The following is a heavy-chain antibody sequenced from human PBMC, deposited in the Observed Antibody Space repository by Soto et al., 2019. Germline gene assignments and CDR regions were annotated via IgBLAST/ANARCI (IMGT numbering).Heavy chain of an antibody. V-gene: IGHV6-1*01. Sequence: SQTLSLTCAISGDSVSSISAAWNWIRQSPSRGLEWLGRTYYRSKWYSDYALSVKSRITINSDTSKNHFSLQLRSVTPEDTAVYYCSRTISAPGENWFDPWGQGTLVTVSS. CDR3: SRTISAPGENWFDP. J-gene: IGHJ5*02. D-gene: IGHD2-21*01. CDR1: GDSVSSISAA. CDR2: TYYRSKWYS.